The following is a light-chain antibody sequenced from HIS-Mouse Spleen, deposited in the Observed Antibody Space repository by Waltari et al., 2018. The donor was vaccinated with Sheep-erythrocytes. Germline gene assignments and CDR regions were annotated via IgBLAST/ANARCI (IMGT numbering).Light chain of an antibody. CDR3: CSYASSYNHV. Sequence: QSALTQPRPVSGSPGQSVTISCTGTSSDVGGYNYVYWYQQHPGKAPKLMIYDVSKGPSGVRDRFSGSKSGNTAALTISGLQAEDEADYYCCSYASSYNHVFATGTKVTVL. J-gene: IGLJ1*01. V-gene: IGLV2-11*01. CDR2: DVS. CDR1: SSDVGGYNY.